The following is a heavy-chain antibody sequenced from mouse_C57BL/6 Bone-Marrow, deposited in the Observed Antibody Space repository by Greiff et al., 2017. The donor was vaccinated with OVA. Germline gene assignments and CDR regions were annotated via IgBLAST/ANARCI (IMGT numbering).Heavy chain of an antibody. V-gene: IGHV1-85*01. D-gene: IGHD3-2*02. CDR3: ARDSSGKYYDAMDY. J-gene: IGHJ4*01. Sequence: QVQLKQSGPELVKPGASVKLSCKASGYTFTSYDITWVKQRPGQGLEWLGWISPRVGSTKYNEKFKGKATLTVDTASSTAYMELHSLTSEDSAVYFCARDSSGKYYDAMDYWGQGTSVTVSS. CDR1: GYTFTSYD. CDR2: ISPRVGST.